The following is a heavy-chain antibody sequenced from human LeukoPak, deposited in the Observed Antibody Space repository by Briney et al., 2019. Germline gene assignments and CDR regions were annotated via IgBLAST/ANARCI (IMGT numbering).Heavy chain of an antibody. V-gene: IGHV4-31*03. Sequence: SETLSLTCTVSGGSISSGGYYWSWIRQPPGKGLEWIGCIYYSGSTYYNPSLKSRVTISVDTSKNQFSLKLSSVTAADTAVYYCARGISDYGDYFDYWGQGTLVTVSS. J-gene: IGHJ4*02. CDR3: ARGISDYGDYFDY. CDR1: GGSISSGGYY. D-gene: IGHD4-17*01. CDR2: IYYSGST.